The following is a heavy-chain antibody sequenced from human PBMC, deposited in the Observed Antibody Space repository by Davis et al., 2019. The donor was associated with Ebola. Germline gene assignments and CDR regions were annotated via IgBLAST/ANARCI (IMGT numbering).Heavy chain of an antibody. V-gene: IGHV3-23*01. J-gene: IGHJ4*02. Sequence: GESLKISCAASGFTFSTYAMGWVRQAPGKGLEWVSAISGSGGSTYYADSVKGRFTISRDNSKNTLYLQMNSLRAEDTAIYYCAKDFELFLRFVSSGCFDYWGQGTLVTVSS. D-gene: IGHD3-22*01. CDR1: GFTFSTYA. CDR3: AKDFELFLRFVSSGCFDY. CDR2: ISGSGGST.